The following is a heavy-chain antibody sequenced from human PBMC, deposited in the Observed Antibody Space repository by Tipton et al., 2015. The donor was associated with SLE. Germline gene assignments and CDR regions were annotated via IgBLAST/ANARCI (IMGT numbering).Heavy chain of an antibody. CDR1: GFTFSSYW. CDR3: ARDLLYDSSGYYYSNAFDI. D-gene: IGHD3-22*01. CDR2: IKQDGSEK. V-gene: IGHV3-7*01. Sequence: SLRLSCAASGFTFSSYWMSWVRQAPGKGLEWVANIKQDGSEKYYVDSVKGRFTISRDNSKNTLYLQMGSLRAEDMAVYYCARDLLYDSSGYYYSNAFDIWGQGTMVTVSS. J-gene: IGHJ3*02.